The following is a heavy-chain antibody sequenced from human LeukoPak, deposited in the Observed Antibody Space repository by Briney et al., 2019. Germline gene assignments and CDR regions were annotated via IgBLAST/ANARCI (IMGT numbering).Heavy chain of an antibody. CDR2: FSASGST. V-gene: IGHV3-23*01. D-gene: IGHD2-15*01. J-gene: IGHJ4*02. CDR3: AQDLSYIGLDN. CDR1: GFTFRNYG. Sequence: GGSLRLSCAASGFTFRNYGMNWVRQAPGKGLEWVPAFSASGSTYYADSVKGRFTVSRDNSENMLYLQMNSLRAEDTAVYYCAQDLSYIGLDNWGQGTLVTVSS.